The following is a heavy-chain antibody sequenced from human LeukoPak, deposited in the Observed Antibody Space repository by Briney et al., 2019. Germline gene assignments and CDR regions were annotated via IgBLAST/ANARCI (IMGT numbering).Heavy chain of an antibody. J-gene: IGHJ3*02. CDR3: ARAGINSSGYLSAAFDI. CDR2: ISYDGSNK. Sequence: PGGSLRLSCAASGFTFSSYAMHWVRQAPGKGLEWVAVISYDGSNKYYADSVKGRFTISRDNSKNTLYLQMNSLRAEDTAVYYCARAGINSSGYLSAAFDIWGQGTMVTVSS. V-gene: IGHV3-30*04. CDR1: GFTFSSYA. D-gene: IGHD3-22*01.